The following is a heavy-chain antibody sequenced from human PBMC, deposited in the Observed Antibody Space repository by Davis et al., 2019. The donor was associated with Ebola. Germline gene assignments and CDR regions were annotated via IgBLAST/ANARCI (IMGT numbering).Heavy chain of an antibody. CDR2: IIPIFGTA. Sequence: SVKVSCKASGVTFSSYAISWVRQAPGQGLEWMGGIIPIFGTANYAQKFQGRVTITADKSTTTSYMALNSLRSEDTAVYYCATEARQYSDPFGPPRLDWGQGTLVTVSS. CDR1: GVTFSSYA. D-gene: IGHD2/OR15-2a*01. CDR3: ATEARQYSDPFGPPRLD. V-gene: IGHV1-69*06. J-gene: IGHJ4*02.